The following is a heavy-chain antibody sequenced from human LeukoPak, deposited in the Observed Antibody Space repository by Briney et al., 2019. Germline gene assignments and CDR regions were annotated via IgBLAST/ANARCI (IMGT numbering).Heavy chain of an antibody. D-gene: IGHD3-16*01. CDR1: GYSISSGYY. J-gene: IGHJ4*02. CDR2: IYHTGTT. Sequence: SETLSLTCAVSGYSISSGYYWGWIRQPPGKGLEWIGNIYHTGTTHYNPSLWSRVTISVDTSKNQFSLRLSSLTAADTAVYYCARLRLGAPGPSNYFDYWGQGTLVTVSS. CDR3: ARLRLGAPGPSNYFDY. V-gene: IGHV4-38-2*01.